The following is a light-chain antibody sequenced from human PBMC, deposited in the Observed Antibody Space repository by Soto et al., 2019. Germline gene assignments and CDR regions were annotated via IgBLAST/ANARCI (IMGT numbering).Light chain of an antibody. CDR3: QQYGSSPIT. J-gene: IGKJ5*01. CDR1: QSVSII. V-gene: IGKV3-20*01. Sequence: EIVMTQSPATLSVSPGERATLSSRASQSVSIILAWYQQKPGQAPRLLIYGASSRATGIPDRFSGSGSGTDFTLTISRLEPEDFAVYYCQQYGSSPITFGQGTRLE. CDR2: GAS.